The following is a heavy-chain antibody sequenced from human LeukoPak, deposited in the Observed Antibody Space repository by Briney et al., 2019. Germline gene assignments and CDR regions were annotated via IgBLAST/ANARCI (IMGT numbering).Heavy chain of an antibody. Sequence: GESLRISCKGSGYSFTSYWIGWVRQMPGKGLEWMGIIYPGDSDTRYSPSFQGQVTISADKSISTAYLQWSSLKASDTAMYYCARHPDIVATVFDYWGLGTLVTVSS. D-gene: IGHD5-12*01. V-gene: IGHV5-51*01. CDR1: GYSFTSYW. J-gene: IGHJ4*02. CDR2: IYPGDSDT. CDR3: ARHPDIVATVFDY.